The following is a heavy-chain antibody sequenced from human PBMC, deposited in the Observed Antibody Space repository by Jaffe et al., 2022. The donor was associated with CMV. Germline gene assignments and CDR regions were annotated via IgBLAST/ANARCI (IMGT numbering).Heavy chain of an antibody. CDR1: GFTFSDYY. CDR2: ISSSGSTI. V-gene: IGHV3-11*01. Sequence: QVQLVESGGGLVKPGGSLRLSCAASGFTFSDYYMSWIRQAPGKGLEWVSYISSSGSTIYYADSVKGRFTISRDNAKNSLYLQMNSLRAEDTAVYYCARDRADIVVVPAATYYYYYGMDVWGQGTTVTVSS. D-gene: IGHD2-2*01. J-gene: IGHJ6*02. CDR3: ARDRADIVVVPAATYYYYYGMDV.